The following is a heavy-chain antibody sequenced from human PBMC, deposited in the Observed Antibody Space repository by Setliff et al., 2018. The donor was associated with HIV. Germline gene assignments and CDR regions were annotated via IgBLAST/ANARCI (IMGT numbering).Heavy chain of an antibody. D-gene: IGHD6-19*01. CDR3: ARDQDSSGWYPRGWFDP. Sequence: ASVKVSCKASGYTFTSYYMHWVRQAPGQGLEWMGIINPSSGSTTYAQKFQGRVTMTRDTSISTAYMELSRLRSDDTAVYYCARDQDSSGWYPRGWFDPWGQGTLVTVSS. CDR2: INPSSGST. CDR1: GYTFTSYY. J-gene: IGHJ5*02. V-gene: IGHV1-46*01.